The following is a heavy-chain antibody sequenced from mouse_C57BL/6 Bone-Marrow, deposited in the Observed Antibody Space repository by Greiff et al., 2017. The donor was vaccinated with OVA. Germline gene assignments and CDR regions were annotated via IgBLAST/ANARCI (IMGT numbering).Heavy chain of an antibody. Sequence: EVQGVESGGGLVQPKGSLKLSCAASGFSFNTYAMNWVRQAPGKGLEWVARIRSKSNNYATYYADSVKDRFTISRDDSESMLYLQMNNLKTEDTAMYYCVRAGYAWFAYWGQGTLVTVSA. CDR3: VRAGYAWFAY. V-gene: IGHV10-1*01. J-gene: IGHJ3*01. CDR1: GFSFNTYA. D-gene: IGHD2-2*01. CDR2: IRSKSNNYAT.